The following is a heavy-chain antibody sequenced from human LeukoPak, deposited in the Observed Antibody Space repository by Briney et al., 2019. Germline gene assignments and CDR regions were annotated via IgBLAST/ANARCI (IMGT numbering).Heavy chain of an antibody. V-gene: IGHV1-69*13. CDR1: GGAFSSYA. CDR2: IIPIFGTA. CDR3: ARQRSYSSSFDY. Sequence: SVKVSCKASGGAFSSYAISWVRQAPGQGLEWMGGIIPIFGTANYAQKFQGRVTITADESTSTAYMELSSLRSEDTAVYYCARQRSYSSSFDYWGQGTLVTVSS. D-gene: IGHD6-6*01. J-gene: IGHJ4*02.